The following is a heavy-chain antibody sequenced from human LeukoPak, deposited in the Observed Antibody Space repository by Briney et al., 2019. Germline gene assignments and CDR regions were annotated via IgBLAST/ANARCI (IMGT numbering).Heavy chain of an antibody. CDR1: GFTFSSFA. CDR2: IRSKANSYAT. Sequence: HSGGSLRLSCAASGFTFSSFAMSWVRQAPGKGLEWVGRIRSKANSYATAYAASVKGRFTISRDDSKNTAYLQMNSLKTEDTAVYYCSYYDSSGYYYEEDYWGQGTLVTVSS. D-gene: IGHD3-22*01. J-gene: IGHJ4*02. CDR3: SYYDSSGYYYEEDY. V-gene: IGHV3-73*01.